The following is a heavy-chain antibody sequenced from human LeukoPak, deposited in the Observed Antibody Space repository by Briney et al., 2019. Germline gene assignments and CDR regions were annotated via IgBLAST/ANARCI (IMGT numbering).Heavy chain of an antibody. Sequence: PGGSLRLSCAASGFTFSDYYMSWIRQAPGKGLEWVSYISSSGSTIYYADSVKGRFTISRDNAKNSLYLQMNSLRAEDTAVYYCAKDILGWSTLAYYMDVWGKGATVTVSS. D-gene: IGHD7-27*01. V-gene: IGHV3-11*01. CDR1: GFTFSDYY. CDR2: ISSSGSTI. CDR3: AKDILGWSTLAYYMDV. J-gene: IGHJ6*03.